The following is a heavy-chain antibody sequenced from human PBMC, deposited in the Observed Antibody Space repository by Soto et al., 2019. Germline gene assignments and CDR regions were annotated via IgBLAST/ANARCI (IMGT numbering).Heavy chain of an antibody. D-gene: IGHD4-17*01. CDR1: GGSISSYY. J-gene: IGHJ4*02. Sequence: QVQLQESGPGLVKPSETLSLTCTVSGGSISSYYWSWIRQPPGKGLEWIGYIYYSGSTNYNPSLKSRVTISVDTSKNQFSLKLSSVTAADTAVYYCARHHLTPDDYGDYGLPYYFDYWGQGTLVTVSS. CDR3: ARHHLTPDDYGDYGLPYYFDY. V-gene: IGHV4-59*08. CDR2: IYYSGST.